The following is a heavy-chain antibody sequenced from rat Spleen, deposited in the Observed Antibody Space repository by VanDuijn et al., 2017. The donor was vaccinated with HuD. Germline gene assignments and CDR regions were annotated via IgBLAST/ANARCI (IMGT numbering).Heavy chain of an antibody. Sequence: EVKLVESGGGLVKPGTSLKLSCVASGFTFSDYWMSWVRQTPEKTMEWIGDIKNDGSYTNYAPSLKNRFTISRDNAKTTLYLQESSVRSDDTATYYCTRGPPYGVHPDDFDYWGQGVMVTVSS. CDR2: IKNDGSYT. CDR3: TRGPPYGVHPDDFDY. V-gene: IGHV11-4*01. D-gene: IGHD3-1*01. J-gene: IGHJ2*01. CDR1: GFTFSDYW.